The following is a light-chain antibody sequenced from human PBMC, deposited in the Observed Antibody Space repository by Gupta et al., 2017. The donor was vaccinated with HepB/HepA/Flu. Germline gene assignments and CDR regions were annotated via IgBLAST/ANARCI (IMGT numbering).Light chain of an antibody. V-gene: IGKV3-15*01. Sequence: ELVMTQSPATLSVSPGEGATLSCRASQNINSKLAWYQQKPGQAPRVLIYDASARPTGIPARCSSSGSGTEFTLTISSLQSEDFAVYYCQQYNNGPSWTFGQGTKVEIK. CDR3: QQYNNGPSWT. CDR1: QNINSK. J-gene: IGKJ1*01. CDR2: DAS.